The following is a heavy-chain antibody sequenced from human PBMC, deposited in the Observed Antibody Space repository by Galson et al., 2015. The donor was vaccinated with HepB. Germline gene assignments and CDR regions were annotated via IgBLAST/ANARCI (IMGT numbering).Heavy chain of an antibody. CDR2: ISSSSSYI. CDR1: GFTFSRYS. V-gene: IGHV3-21*01. J-gene: IGHJ4*02. CDR3: ARDLHRLEGATVTTFDY. Sequence: SLRLSCAASGFTFSRYSMNWVRQAPGKGLEWVSSISSSSSYIYYADSVKGRFTISRDNAKNSLYLQMNSLRAEDTAVYYCARDLHRLEGATVTTFDYWGQGTLVTVSS. D-gene: IGHD4-17*01.